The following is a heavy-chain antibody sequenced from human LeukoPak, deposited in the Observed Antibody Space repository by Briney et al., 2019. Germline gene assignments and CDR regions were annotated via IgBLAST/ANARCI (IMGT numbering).Heavy chain of an antibody. Sequence: GGSLRLSCAASGFTFSSYSMNWVRQAPGKGLEWVSSISSSSSYIYYADSVKGRFTISRDNAKNSLHLQMNSLRAEDTAVYYCASSGFYDSSGYYYYWGQGTLVTVSS. CDR3: ASSGFYDSSGYYYY. CDR2: ISSSSSYI. V-gene: IGHV3-21*01. J-gene: IGHJ4*02. CDR1: GFTFSSYS. D-gene: IGHD3-22*01.